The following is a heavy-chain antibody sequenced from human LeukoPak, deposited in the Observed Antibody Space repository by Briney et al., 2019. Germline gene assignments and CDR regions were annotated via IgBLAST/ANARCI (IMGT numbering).Heavy chain of an antibody. D-gene: IGHD6-19*01. J-gene: IGHJ4*02. CDR1: GDSISSYY. CDR3: ARDESGRWSSGLGHYFDY. Sequence: SETLSLTCTVSGDSISSYYWSWIRQPPGKGLEWIGYIYYSGSTNYNPSLKSRVTMSVDTSKNQFSLKLSSVTAADTAVYYCARDESGRWSSGLGHYFDYWGQGTLVTVSS. CDR2: IYYSGST. V-gene: IGHV4-59*12.